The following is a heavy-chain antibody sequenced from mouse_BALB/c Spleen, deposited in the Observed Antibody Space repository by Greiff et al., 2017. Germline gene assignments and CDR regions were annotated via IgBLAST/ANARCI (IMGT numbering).Heavy chain of an antibody. Sequence: EVQGVESGGGLVQPGGSLTLSCAASGFTFSSYGMSWVRQTPDKRLELVATINSNGGSTYYPDSVKGRFTISRDNAKNTLYLQMSSLKSEDTAMYYCARDRMLTDYFDYWGQGTTLTVSS. CDR2: INSNGGST. CDR3: ARDRMLTDYFDY. D-gene: IGHD2-10*02. J-gene: IGHJ2*01. CDR1: GFTFSSYG. V-gene: IGHV5-6-3*01.